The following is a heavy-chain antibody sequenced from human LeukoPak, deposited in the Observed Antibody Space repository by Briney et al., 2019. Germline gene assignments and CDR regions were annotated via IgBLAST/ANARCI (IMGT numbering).Heavy chain of an antibody. J-gene: IGHJ4*02. V-gene: IGHV4-61*02. CDR3: ARANYYGSRSLDY. CDR1: GGSISSGSYY. D-gene: IGHD3-10*01. CDR2: NTSGST. Sequence: SETLSLTCTVSGGSISSGSYYWSWIRQPAGKGLEWIGRNTSGSTKYNPSLRRRVTISVDTSKSQFSLKLSSVTAADSAVYYCARANYYGSRSLDYWGQGTLVTVSS.